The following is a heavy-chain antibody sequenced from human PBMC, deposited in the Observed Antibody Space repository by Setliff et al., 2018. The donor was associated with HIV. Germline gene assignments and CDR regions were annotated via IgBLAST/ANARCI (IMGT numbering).Heavy chain of an antibody. CDR3: AKEHWGSNWSGLGV. V-gene: IGHV3-43*01. Sequence: GGYLRLSCAASGFTLSDYSMSWVRQAPGKGLEWVSLINKDGHHTLYADSVRGRFTISRDNRKDSLYLQMNSLSTEDTALYYCAKEHWGSNWSGLGVWGQGTTVTVSS. CDR1: GFTLSDYS. J-gene: IGHJ6*02. D-gene: IGHD6-13*01. CDR2: INKDGHHT.